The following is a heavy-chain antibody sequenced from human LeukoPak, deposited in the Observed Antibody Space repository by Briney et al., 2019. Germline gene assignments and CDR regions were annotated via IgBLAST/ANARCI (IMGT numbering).Heavy chain of an antibody. J-gene: IGHJ4*02. Sequence: RASVKVSCKASGYTFTGYYMHWVRQAPGQGLEWMGWINPNSGGTNYAQKFQGRVTMTRDTSISTAYVELSRLRSDDTAVYYCARNQGYCSSTSCPHDDYWGQGTLVTVSS. CDR3: ARNQGYCSSTSCPHDDY. V-gene: IGHV1-2*02. D-gene: IGHD2-2*01. CDR2: INPNSGGT. CDR1: GYTFTGYY.